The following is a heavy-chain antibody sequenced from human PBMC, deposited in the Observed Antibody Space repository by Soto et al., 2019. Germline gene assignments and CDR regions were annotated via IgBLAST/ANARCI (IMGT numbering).Heavy chain of an antibody. Sequence: QVHLVQSGAEVKKPGASVKVSCQASGYAFTTYGITWVRQAPGQGLDWMGWISAHNGNTNYAQKLQGRVPVTRDTSTSTAYMELRSLRSDDTAVYYCARGRYGDYWGQGALVTVSS. J-gene: IGHJ4*02. V-gene: IGHV1-18*01. CDR3: ARGRYGDY. CDR1: GYAFTTYG. CDR2: ISAHNGNT. D-gene: IGHD1-1*01.